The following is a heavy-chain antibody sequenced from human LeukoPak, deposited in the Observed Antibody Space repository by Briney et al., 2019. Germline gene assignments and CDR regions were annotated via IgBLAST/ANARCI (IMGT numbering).Heavy chain of an antibody. D-gene: IGHD6-6*01. V-gene: IGHV3-48*02. CDR3: ARLSIAVEDY. Sequence: PGGSLRLSCEASGFTFSSYSMNWVRQAPGKGLEWVSYISSSSSIIYYADSVKGRFTISRDNAKNSLYLQMNSLRDEDTAVYYCARLSIAVEDYWGQGTLVAVSS. CDR1: GFTFSSYS. J-gene: IGHJ4*02. CDR2: ISSSSSII.